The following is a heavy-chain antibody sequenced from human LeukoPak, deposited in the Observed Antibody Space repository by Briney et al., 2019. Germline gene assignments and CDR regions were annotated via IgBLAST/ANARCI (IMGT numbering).Heavy chain of an antibody. D-gene: IGHD3-10*01. CDR2: IYPGDSDT. J-gene: IGHJ6*02. CDR1: GYSFTSYW. Sequence: GESLQISCKGSGYSFTSYWIGWVRQMPGKGLEGMGIIYPGDSDTRYSPSFQGQVTISADKSISTAYLQWSSLKASDTAMYYCARNEVYYGSGSYYYGMDVWGQGTTVTVSS. CDR3: ARNEVYYGSGSYYYGMDV. V-gene: IGHV5-51*01.